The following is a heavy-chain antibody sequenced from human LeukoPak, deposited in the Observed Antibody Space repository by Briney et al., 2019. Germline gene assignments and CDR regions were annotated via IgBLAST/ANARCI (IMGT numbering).Heavy chain of an antibody. V-gene: IGHV3-23*01. Sequence: GGSLRLSCATSGFTFSSYAMTWVRQAPGKGLEWVSIISGNGGGTYYTDSVKGRFTISRDNSKNTLYLQMNSPRAEDTAVYYCAKVYGSGSTRWFDPWGQGTLVTVSS. CDR2: ISGNGGGT. J-gene: IGHJ5*02. CDR1: GFTFSSYA. CDR3: AKVYGSGSTRWFDP. D-gene: IGHD3-10*01.